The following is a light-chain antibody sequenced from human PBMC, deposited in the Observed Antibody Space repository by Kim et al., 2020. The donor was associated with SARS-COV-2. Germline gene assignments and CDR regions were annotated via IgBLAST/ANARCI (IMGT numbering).Light chain of an antibody. V-gene: IGLV2-11*01. Sequence: QSALTQPRSVSGSPGQSVTISCTGTSSDVGGYNYVSWYQQHSGKAPKLMIYDVSKRPSGVPDRFSGSKSGNTASLTISGLQAEDEADYYCSSYAGRSVVFGGGTQLTVL. CDR3: SSYAGRSVV. CDR2: DVS. CDR1: SSDVGGYNY. J-gene: IGLJ2*01.